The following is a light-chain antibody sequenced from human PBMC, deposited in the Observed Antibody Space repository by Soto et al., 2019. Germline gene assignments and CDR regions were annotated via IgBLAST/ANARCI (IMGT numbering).Light chain of an antibody. J-gene: IGKJ1*01. CDR2: GAS. V-gene: IGKV1-17*01. CDR1: QVIRSD. Sequence: DIQMTQSPSSLSASVGDRVTITCRASQVIRSDLGWYQQKPGKPPRRLIYGASTLQSGVPSRFSGTRSGTVFTLTISSLQPEDFGTYYCLQHNGYPGTFGQGTKVEIK. CDR3: LQHNGYPGT.